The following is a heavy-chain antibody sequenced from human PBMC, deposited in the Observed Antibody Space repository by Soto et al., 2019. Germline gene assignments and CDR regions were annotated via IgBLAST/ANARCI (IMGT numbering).Heavy chain of an antibody. CDR2: IYYSGRT. CDR3: ARDLRDYYDFGSGYYSPPPYYGMDV. Sequence: TLSLACTVSGCSITSGAYSWSWIRQRLGTGLEWFGNIYYSGRTYYNPSLKNRVTISVDPSKNQFSLKLSSVTAADTAVYYCARDLRDYYDFGSGYYSPPPYYGMDVWGQGTTVS. CDR1: GCSITSGAYS. V-gene: IGHV4-31*03. D-gene: IGHD3-3*01. J-gene: IGHJ6*02.